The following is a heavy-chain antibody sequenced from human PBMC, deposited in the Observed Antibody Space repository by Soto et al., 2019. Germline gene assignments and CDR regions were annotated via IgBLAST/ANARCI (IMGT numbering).Heavy chain of an antibody. CDR1: GFTFSSYG. Sequence: GGSLRLSFEASGFTFSSYGMHWFRQAPGKGLEWVAVIWYDGSNKYYADSVKGRFTISRDNSKNTLYLQMNSRRAEDTAVYYCARDDLSYYGSAGTNPAHGYYYYGLDVWGPGTTVTVSS. CDR3: ARDDLSYYGSAGTNPAHGYYYYGLDV. J-gene: IGHJ6*02. D-gene: IGHD3-10*01. V-gene: IGHV3-33*01. CDR2: IWYDGSNK.